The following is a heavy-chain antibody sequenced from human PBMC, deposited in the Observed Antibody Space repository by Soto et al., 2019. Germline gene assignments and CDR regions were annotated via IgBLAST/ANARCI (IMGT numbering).Heavy chain of an antibody. D-gene: IGHD1-26*01. J-gene: IGHJ3*02. CDR3: ARSPGIDAEAFDI. V-gene: IGHV3-9*01. CDR1: GFTFDDYA. Sequence: GGSLRLSCAASGFTFDDYAMHWVRQAPGKGLEWVSGISWNSGSIGYADSVKGRFTISRDNAKNSLYLQMNSLRAEDTALYYCARSPGIDAEAFDIWGQGTMVTVSS. CDR2: ISWNSGSI.